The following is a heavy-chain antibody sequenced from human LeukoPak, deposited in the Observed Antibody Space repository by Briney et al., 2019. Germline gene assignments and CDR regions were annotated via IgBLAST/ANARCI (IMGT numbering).Heavy chain of an antibody. D-gene: IGHD3-9*01. J-gene: IGHJ4*02. CDR3: AKGDYDILTGPLDY. V-gene: IGHV3-30*18. CDR2: ISYDGSNK. Sequence: PGGSPRLSCAASGFTFSSYGMHWVRQAPGKGLEWVAVISYDGSNKYYADSVKGRFTISRDNSKNTLYLQMNSLRAEDTAVYYCAKGDYDILTGPLDYWGQGTLVTVSS. CDR1: GFTFSSYG.